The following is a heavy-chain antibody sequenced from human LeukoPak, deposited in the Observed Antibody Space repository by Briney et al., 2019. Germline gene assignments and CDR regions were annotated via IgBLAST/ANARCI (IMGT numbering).Heavy chain of an antibody. D-gene: IGHD2-15*01. CDR3: ATNVVVAATDTAPYYYYGMDV. J-gene: IGHJ6*02. V-gene: IGHV5-10-1*01. Sequence: GESLKISCKGSGYSFTSYWISWVRQMLGKGLEWMGRIDPSDSYTNYSPSFQGHVTISADKSISTAYLQWSSLKASDTAMYYCATNVVVAATDTAPYYYYGMDVWGQGTTVTVSS. CDR2: IDPSDSYT. CDR1: GYSFTSYW.